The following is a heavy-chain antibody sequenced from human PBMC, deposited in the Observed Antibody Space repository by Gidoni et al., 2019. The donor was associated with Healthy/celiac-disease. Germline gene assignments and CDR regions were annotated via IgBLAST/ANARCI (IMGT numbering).Heavy chain of an antibody. CDR3: ARGNYYDSSGYHLYYGMDV. D-gene: IGHD3-22*01. V-gene: IGHV3-13*01. CDR2: IGTAGDT. CDR1: GFPFSSYD. Sequence: EVQLVESGGGLVQPGGSLRLSCAASGFPFSSYDMHWVRQATGKGLGWVSVIGTAGDTYYPGSVKGRFTISRENAKNSLYLQMNSLGAGDTAVYYCARGNYYDSSGYHLYYGMDVWGQGTTVTVSS. J-gene: IGHJ6*02.